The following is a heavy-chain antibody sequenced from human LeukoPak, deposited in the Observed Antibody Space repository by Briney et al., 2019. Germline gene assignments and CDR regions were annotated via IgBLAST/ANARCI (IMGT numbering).Heavy chain of an antibody. Sequence: GSLRLSCAASGFTFDIYAMTWVRQAPGKGPEWVSGISASANSTYYADSAQGRFIISRDNSKNNLYLQMNSLRVDDMAVYYCVRGPSCTSTSCYVIGALDIWGLGTTVTVSS. D-gene: IGHD2-2*01. V-gene: IGHV3-23*01. CDR1: GFTFDIYA. J-gene: IGHJ3*02. CDR3: VRGPSCTSTSCYVIGALDI. CDR2: ISASANST.